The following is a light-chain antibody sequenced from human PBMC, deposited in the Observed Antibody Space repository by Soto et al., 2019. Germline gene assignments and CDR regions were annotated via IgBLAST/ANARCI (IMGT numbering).Light chain of an antibody. V-gene: IGKV3-15*01. CDR1: QNVSSN. Sequence: EIVMTQSPATLSVSPGERATLSCRASQNVSSNLAWYQQKPGQAPRLLIYGASTRATGIPARFSGSGSGTEFTLTISSLRSEDFAVYYCQQYNNWPRTFGQGTKVEIK. CDR3: QQYNNWPRT. CDR2: GAS. J-gene: IGKJ1*01.